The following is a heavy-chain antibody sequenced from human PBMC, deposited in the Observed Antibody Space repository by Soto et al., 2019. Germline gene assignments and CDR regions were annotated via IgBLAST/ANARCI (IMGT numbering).Heavy chain of an antibody. D-gene: IGHD2-8*02. CDR3: AREVRLLVSYYYMDV. CDR2: IYHSGST. Sequence: PSETLSLTCAVSSGSISSSNWWSWVRQPPGKGLEWIGEIYHSGSTNYNPSLKSRVTISVDKSKNQFSLKLSSVTAADTAVYYCAREVRLLVSYYYMDVWGKGTTVTVSS. V-gene: IGHV4-4*02. J-gene: IGHJ6*03. CDR1: SGSISSSNW.